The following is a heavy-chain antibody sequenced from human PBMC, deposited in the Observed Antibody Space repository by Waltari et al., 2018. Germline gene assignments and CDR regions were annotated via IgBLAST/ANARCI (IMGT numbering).Heavy chain of an antibody. J-gene: IGHJ4*02. CDR3: AREGSQESVSLDY. D-gene: IGHD3-3*01. CDR2: IWNDGSKK. Sequence: HLVESGGGVVQPGRSLRLSCVASGFSFSAYGIHWVRQAPGKGLEWVAVIWNDGSKKYYTDSVKGRFTVSRDNSKNTVHLHMNSLRTEDTAVYYCAREGSQESVSLDYWGQGTLVTVSS. CDR1: GFSFSAYG. V-gene: IGHV3-33*01.